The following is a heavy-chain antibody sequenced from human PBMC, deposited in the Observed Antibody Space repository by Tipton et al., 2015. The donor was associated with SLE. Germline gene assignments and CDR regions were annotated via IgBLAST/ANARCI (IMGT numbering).Heavy chain of an antibody. D-gene: IGHD6-13*01. CDR1: GASISSYY. V-gene: IGHV4-4*08. CDR3: ARERADFYYMDV. Sequence: GLMKPSETLSLTCTVSGASISSYYWSWIRQPPGKGLEWIGYIYSSGSTDYNPSLKSRVTISVDTSKNQFSLKLSSVTASDTAVYYCARERADFYYMDVWGKGTTVTVSS. J-gene: IGHJ6*03. CDR2: IYSSGST.